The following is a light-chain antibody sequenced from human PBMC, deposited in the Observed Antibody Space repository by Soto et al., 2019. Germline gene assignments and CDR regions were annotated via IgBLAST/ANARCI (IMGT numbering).Light chain of an antibody. CDR2: EGS. Sequence: QSALTQPASVSGSPGQSITISCTGTSSDVGSYGLVSWYQHHPGKAPKLVIYEGSKRPSGVSNRFSGSKSDNTASLTISGLQDEDEADYYCCSYAGGSTVIFGGGTKLTVL. J-gene: IGLJ2*01. CDR1: SSDVGSYGL. V-gene: IGLV2-23*01. CDR3: CSYAGGSTVI.